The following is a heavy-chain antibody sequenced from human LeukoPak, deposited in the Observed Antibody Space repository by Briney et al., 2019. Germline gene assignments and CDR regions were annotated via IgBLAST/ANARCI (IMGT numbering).Heavy chain of an antibody. Sequence: GESLTLSCATSGFTFGNYWMSWLRQAPGQGLVWVARIKYGDGSVTTYAESVQGRFTISRDNSRNTLYLQMNRLRVDDTAVYYCAKSDWFDPCGRGIRVTVSS. CDR3: AKSDWFDP. CDR2: IKYGDGSVT. CDR1: GFTFGNYW. J-gene: IGHJ5*02. V-gene: IGHV3-74*01.